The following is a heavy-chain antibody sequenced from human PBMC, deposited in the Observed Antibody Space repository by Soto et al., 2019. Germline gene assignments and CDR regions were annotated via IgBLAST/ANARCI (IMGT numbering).Heavy chain of an antibody. CDR2: ITGSGGTT. D-gene: IGHD3-22*01. CDR1: GFTFSTYA. V-gene: IGHV3-23*01. J-gene: IGHJ4*02. CDR3: AKASSGYLFDY. Sequence: GGSLRLSCAASGFTFSTYATCWVRQAPGKGLEWVSAITGSGGTTYYADSVRGRFTISRDNSKNTLYLQMNSLRAEDTAIYYCAKASSGYLFDYWGQGTLVTVSS.